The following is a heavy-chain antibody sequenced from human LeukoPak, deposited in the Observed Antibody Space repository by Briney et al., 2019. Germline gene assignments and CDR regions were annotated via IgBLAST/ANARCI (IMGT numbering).Heavy chain of an antibody. V-gene: IGHV3-23*01. CDR3: AKGPVRGYSYGYAVFDY. Sequence: GRSLRLSCAAAGFTFSSYAISWVRQPPGKGLEWVSAITGSGGSTYYADSVKGRFSVSRDNSKNTLHLQMNRLRAEDAAVYYCAKGPVRGYSYGYAVFDYWGQGTLVIVSS. CDR1: GFTFSSYA. CDR2: ITGSGGST. D-gene: IGHD5-18*01. J-gene: IGHJ4*02.